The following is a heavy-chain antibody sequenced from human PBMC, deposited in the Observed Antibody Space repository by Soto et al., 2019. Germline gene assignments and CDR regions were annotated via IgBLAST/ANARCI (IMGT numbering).Heavy chain of an antibody. CDR2: ISPDDSET. J-gene: IGHJ4*02. D-gene: IGHD3-16*01. V-gene: IGHV5-51*01. CDR1: GYRFSSYW. Sequence: HGASLKISCKASGYRFSSYWIGWVRQKPGKGLEWMGIISPDDSETRYSPSFQGQVIISVDRSINTVSLHWSSLKASDSAMYYCARASQGGSKGSPPDIWGQGTLVTVSS. CDR3: ARASQGGSKGSPPDI.